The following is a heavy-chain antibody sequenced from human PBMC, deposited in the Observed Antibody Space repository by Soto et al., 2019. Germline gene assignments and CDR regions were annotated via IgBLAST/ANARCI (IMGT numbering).Heavy chain of an antibody. J-gene: IGHJ6*02. CDR1: GVSFNNNG. D-gene: IGHD3-10*01. CDR3: ARVLYYGSGSYAPYGMDV. Sequence: QVQLVQSGAEVQKPGSSVKVSCKTSGVSFNNNGIGWVRQAPGHGLEWMGGVSPPFRTSNYARKFQGRISITADASTGTVNMELSRLTSVDTAQYYCARVLYYGSGSYAPYGMDVWGQGTTVTVSS. CDR2: VSPPFRTS. V-gene: IGHV1-69*01.